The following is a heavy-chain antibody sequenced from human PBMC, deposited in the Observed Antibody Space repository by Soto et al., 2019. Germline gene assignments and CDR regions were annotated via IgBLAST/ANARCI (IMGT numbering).Heavy chain of an antibody. CDR1: GGSFSAYY. J-gene: IGHJ4*02. V-gene: IGHV4-34*01. D-gene: IGHD3-22*01. CDR3: AGTYYYDSSGYMMGPFDY. Sequence: SETLSLTCAVYGGSFSAYYWSWIRQPPGKGLEWIGEINHSGGTSYNPSLKSRVTISVDTSKSQFSLKLSSVTAADTAVYYCAGTYYYDSSGYMMGPFDYWGQGTMVTVSS. CDR2: INHSGGT.